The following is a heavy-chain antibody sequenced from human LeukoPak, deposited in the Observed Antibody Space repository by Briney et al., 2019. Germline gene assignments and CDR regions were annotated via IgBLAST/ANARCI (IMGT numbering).Heavy chain of an antibody. CDR2: IYHSGST. CDR1: GYSISSGYY. CDR3: ARGSLKAYYDFWSGYSARFDP. Sequence: SETLSLTCTVSGYSISSGYYWGWIRQPPGKGLEWIGSIYHSGSTYYNPSLKSRVTISVDTSKNQFSLKLSSVTAADTAVYYCARGSLKAYYDFWSGYSARFDPWGQGTLVTVSS. V-gene: IGHV4-38-2*02. D-gene: IGHD3-3*01. J-gene: IGHJ5*02.